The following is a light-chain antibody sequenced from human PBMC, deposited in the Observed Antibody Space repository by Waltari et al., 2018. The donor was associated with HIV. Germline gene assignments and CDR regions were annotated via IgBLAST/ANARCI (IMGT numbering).Light chain of an antibody. CDR3: QQRSNWLSLS. Sequence: EIVLTQSPATLSLSPGEKATLSCRASQRVSTYLAWYQQRPGQAPRLLIYGASNRATGIPVRFSGSGSGTDFTLTISSLEPEDFAVYYCQQRSNWLSLSFGGGTKVEIK. J-gene: IGKJ4*01. CDR1: QRVSTY. CDR2: GAS. V-gene: IGKV3-11*01.